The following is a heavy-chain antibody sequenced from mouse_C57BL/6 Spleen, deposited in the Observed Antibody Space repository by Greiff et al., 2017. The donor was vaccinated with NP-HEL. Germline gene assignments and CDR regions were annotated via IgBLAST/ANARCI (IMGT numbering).Heavy chain of an antibody. J-gene: IGHJ2*01. CDR2: ISGGGGNT. Sequence: EVQGVESGGGLVKPGGSLKLSCAASGFTFSSYTMSWVRQTPEKRLEWVATISGGGGNTYYPDSVKGRFTISRDNAKNTLYLQMSSLRSEDTALYYCARLDYYGSSFDYWGQGTTLTVSS. CDR3: ARLDYYGSSFDY. D-gene: IGHD1-1*01. V-gene: IGHV5-9*01. CDR1: GFTFSSYT.